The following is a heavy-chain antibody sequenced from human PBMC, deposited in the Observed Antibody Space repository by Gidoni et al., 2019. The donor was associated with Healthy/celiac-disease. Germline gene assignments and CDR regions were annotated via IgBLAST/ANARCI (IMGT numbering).Heavy chain of an antibody. Sequence: EVQLVESGGGLVQPGGSLRLSCAASGFTVSSNYMSWVRQAPGKGLEWVSVIYSGGSTYYADSVKGRFTISRDNSKNTLYLQMNSLRAEDTAVYYCARESRGAPGEYGMDVWGQGTTVTVSS. J-gene: IGHJ6*02. V-gene: IGHV3-66*02. D-gene: IGHD3-10*01. CDR3: ARESRGAPGEYGMDV. CDR1: GFTVSSNY. CDR2: IYSGGST.